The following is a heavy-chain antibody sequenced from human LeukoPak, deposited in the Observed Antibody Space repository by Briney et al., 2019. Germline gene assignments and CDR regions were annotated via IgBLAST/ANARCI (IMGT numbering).Heavy chain of an antibody. CDR1: GFTFSNSW. CDR2: IKEDGSEK. D-gene: IGHD3-10*01. V-gene: IGHV3-7*01. CDR3: TRVNTYYYKTYYYYGMDV. J-gene: IGHJ6*02. Sequence: GGSLRLSCAASGFTFSNSWMSWVRQVPGKGLEWVANIKEDGSEKYSVDSVKGRFTISRDNAKNSLYLQMNSLRAEDTAVYYCTRVNTYYYKTYYYYGMDVWGQGTTVTVSS.